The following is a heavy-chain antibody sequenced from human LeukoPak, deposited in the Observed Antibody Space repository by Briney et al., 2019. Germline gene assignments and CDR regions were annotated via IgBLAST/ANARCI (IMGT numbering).Heavy chain of an antibody. D-gene: IGHD5-18*01. CDR1: VFTFRSYD. CDR2: ISCDGSNK. J-gene: IGHJ4*02. Sequence: GRSLRLSCAASVFTFRSYDTHGVRRAPGKGLEWVAVISCDGSNKYCRDCVKGLFTISRDNSKHKLYLQMNSLRAEGTAVYYCATTPTEYSYGYKGWGQGTLVTVSS. V-gene: IGHV3-30*04. CDR3: ATTPTEYSYGYKG.